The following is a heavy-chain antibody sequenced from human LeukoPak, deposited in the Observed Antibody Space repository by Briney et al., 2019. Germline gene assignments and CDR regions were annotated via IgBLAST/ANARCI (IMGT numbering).Heavy chain of an antibody. D-gene: IGHD2-21*01. Sequence: PSETLSLTCTVSGGSISSSSYYWGWIRQPPGKGLEWIGSIYYSGSTYYNPSLKSRVTISVDTSKNQFSLKLSSVTAADTAVYYCARDPLYCGGDCSDYWGQGTLVTVSS. V-gene: IGHV4-39*07. CDR2: IYYSGST. CDR1: GGSISSSSYY. J-gene: IGHJ4*02. CDR3: ARDPLYCGGDCSDY.